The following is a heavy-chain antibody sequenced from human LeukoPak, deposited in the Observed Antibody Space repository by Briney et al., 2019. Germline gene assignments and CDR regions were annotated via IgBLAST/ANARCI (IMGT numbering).Heavy chain of an antibody. D-gene: IGHD3-16*01. Sequence: PGGSLRLSCAASAFSLSAYNMNWVRQAPGKGLEWVSTISSTSTYIYYADSVEGRFTISRDNAKNSVFLQMNSLTVDDTAVYCMRDLSFGHPGGFDYWGQGSLVTVSS. CDR1: AFSLSAYN. V-gene: IGHV3-21*01. J-gene: IGHJ4*02. CDR2: ISSTSTYI. CDR3: MRDLSFGHPGGFDY.